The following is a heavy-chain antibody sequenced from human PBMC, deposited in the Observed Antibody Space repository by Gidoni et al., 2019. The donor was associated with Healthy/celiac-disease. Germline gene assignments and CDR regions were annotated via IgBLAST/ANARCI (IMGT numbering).Heavy chain of an antibody. V-gene: IGHV4-61*02. Sequence: QVQLQESGPGLVKPSQTLSLTCTVSGGSISSGSYYWSWIRQPAGKGLEWIGRIYTSGSTNYNPSLKSRVTISVDTSKNQFSLKLSSVTAADTAVYYCARQQYNWFDPWGQGTLVTVSS. J-gene: IGHJ5*02. CDR1: GGSISSGSYY. CDR2: IYTSGST. CDR3: ARQQYNWFDP.